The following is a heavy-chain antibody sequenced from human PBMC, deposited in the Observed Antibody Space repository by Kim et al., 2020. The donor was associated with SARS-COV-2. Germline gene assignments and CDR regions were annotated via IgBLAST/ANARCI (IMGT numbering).Heavy chain of an antibody. CDR1: GFTFSSYA. CDR2: ISYDGSNK. D-gene: IGHD2-21*02. V-gene: IGHV3-30-3*02. J-gene: IGHJ4*02. Sequence: GGSLRLSCAASGFTFSSYAMHWVRQAPGKGLEWVAVISYDGSNKYYADSVKGRFTISRDNSKNTLYLQMNSLRAEDTAVYYCAKSQGGEVVTPGDYWGQGTLVTVSS. CDR3: AKSQGGEVVTPGDY.